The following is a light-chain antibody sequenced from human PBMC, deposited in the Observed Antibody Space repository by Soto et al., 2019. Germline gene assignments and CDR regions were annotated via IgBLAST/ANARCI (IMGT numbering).Light chain of an antibody. CDR1: QTISSG. Sequence: VYRVTITCRASQTISSGLAWYQQNPGKAPKLLIYDASTLGSGVPSRFSGSGSGTEFTLTISSLQPDDFATYCCQHYSSVWSFGQGTKVDTK. V-gene: IGKV1-5*01. J-gene: IGKJ1*01. CDR2: DAS. CDR3: QHYSSVWS.